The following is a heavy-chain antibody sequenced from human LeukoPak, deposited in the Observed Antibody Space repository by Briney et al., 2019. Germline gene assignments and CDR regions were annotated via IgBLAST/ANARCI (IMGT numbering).Heavy chain of an antibody. J-gene: IGHJ6*03. CDR3: ARHRYYYRSGSYYGAPYYMDV. Sequence: SETLSLTCTVSGGSISTYYWGWIRQPPGKGLEWIGSIYYSGSTYYNPSLKSRVTISVDTSKNQFSLKLSSVTAADTAVYYCARHRYYYRSGSYYGAPYYMDVWGKGTTVTISS. V-gene: IGHV4-39*01. D-gene: IGHD3-10*01. CDR1: GGSISTYY. CDR2: IYYSGST.